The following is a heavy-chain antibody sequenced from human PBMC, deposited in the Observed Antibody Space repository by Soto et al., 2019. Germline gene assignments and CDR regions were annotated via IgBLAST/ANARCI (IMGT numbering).Heavy chain of an antibody. V-gene: IGHV1-3*01. CDR3: ARGEYPSSYYYGSGSRSWFDP. CDR1: GYTFTSYA. Sequence: ASVKVSCKASGYTFTSYAMHWVRQAPGQRLEWMGWINAGNGNTKYSQKFQGRVTITRDTSASTAYMELSSPRSEDTAVYYCARGEYPSSYYYGSGSRSWFDPWGQGTLVTVSS. CDR2: INAGNGNT. D-gene: IGHD3-10*01. J-gene: IGHJ5*02.